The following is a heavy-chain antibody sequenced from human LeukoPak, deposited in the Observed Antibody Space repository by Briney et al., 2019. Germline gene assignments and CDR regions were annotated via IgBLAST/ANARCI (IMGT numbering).Heavy chain of an antibody. CDR1: GFTFSSYS. CDR3: ARASRAGYFDY. V-gene: IGHV3-21*01. CDR2: ISSSSSYI. Sequence: GGSLRLSCAASGFTFSSYSMNWVRQAPGKGLEWVSSISSSSSYIYYADSVKGRLTISRDNAKNSLYLQMNSLRAEDTAVYYCARASRAGYFDYWGQGTLVTVSS. J-gene: IGHJ4*02. D-gene: IGHD6-13*01.